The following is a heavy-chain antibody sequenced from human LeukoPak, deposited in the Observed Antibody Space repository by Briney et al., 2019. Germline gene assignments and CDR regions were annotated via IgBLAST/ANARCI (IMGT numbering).Heavy chain of an antibody. V-gene: IGHV1-2*02. CDR2: INPNSGGT. J-gene: IGHJ4*02. Sequence: ASVTVSFMASGYTFTAYYMHWVRQAPGQGLEWMGWINPNSGGTKYAQKFQGRVTMTRDTAISTAYMELSRLRSDDTAVYHCARGPVYFDYWGQGTLVTVSS. CDR1: GYTFTAYY. CDR3: ARGPVYFDY.